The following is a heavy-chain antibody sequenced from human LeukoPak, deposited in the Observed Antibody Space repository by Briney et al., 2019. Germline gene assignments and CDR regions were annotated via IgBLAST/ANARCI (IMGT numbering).Heavy chain of an antibody. Sequence: GGSLRLSCAASGFTFSSYSMNWVRQAPGKGLEWVSSISSSSSYIYYADSVKGRFTISRDSAKNSLYLQMNSLRAEDTAVYYCARDQSDGSGSYYSFDYWGQGTLVTVSS. D-gene: IGHD3-10*01. CDR2: ISSSSSYI. CDR1: GFTFSSYS. V-gene: IGHV3-21*01. CDR3: ARDQSDGSGSYYSFDY. J-gene: IGHJ4*02.